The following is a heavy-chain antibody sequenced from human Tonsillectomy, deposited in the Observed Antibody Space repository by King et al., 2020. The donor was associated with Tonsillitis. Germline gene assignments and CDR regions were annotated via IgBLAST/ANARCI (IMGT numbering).Heavy chain of an antibody. CDR2: IYYSGTT. J-gene: IGHJ6*02. D-gene: IGHD3-10*01. V-gene: IGHV4-30-4*01. Sequence: HVQLQESGPGLVKPSQTLSLTCTVSGVSVSSGDYYWNWIRQPPRKGLEWIAYIYYSGTTYYNPSLKSRLSISIDTSNNQFPLKLNSVTAADTAVYYCARLPLVWFGESGGMDVWGQGTTVTVSS. CDR1: GVSVSSGDYY. CDR3: ARLPLVWFGESGGMDV.